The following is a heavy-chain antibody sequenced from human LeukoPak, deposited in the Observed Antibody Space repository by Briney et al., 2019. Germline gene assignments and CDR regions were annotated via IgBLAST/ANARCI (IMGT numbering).Heavy chain of an antibody. J-gene: IGHJ4*02. V-gene: IGHV1-2*02. CDR3: AAARLTGYHFAIY. Sequence: ASVKVSCKASEYTFTDYVMHWVRQAPGQGLEWMGWINPNSGGTNFAQKFQGRVTLTRDTSISSAYMELSRVRSDDTAVYYCAAARLTGYHFAIYWGQGTLVTVSS. CDR1: EYTFTDYV. CDR2: INPNSGGT. D-gene: IGHD3-9*01.